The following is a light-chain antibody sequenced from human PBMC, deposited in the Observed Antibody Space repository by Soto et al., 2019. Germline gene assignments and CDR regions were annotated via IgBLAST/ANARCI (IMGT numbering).Light chain of an antibody. CDR2: AAS. CDR3: QQGYSNPWT. V-gene: IGKV1-39*01. J-gene: IGKJ1*01. Sequence: DIQMTQSPSSLSAPVGDRVTITCRASQSVNTYLHWYQQKPGKAPKLLIFAASNLQSGVPSRFSGSGSGTNFTLSLNSLQPEDFATHYCQQGYSNPWTFGQGTKVDIK. CDR1: QSVNTY.